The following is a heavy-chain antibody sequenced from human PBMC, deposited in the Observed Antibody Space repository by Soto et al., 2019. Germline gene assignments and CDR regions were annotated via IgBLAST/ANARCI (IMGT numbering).Heavy chain of an antibody. Sequence: PGGSLRLSCAASGFTFSSYAMHWVRQAPGKGLEWVAVISYDGSNKYYADSVKGRFTISRDNSKNTLYLQMNSLRAEDTAVYYCARDRLDYYDSSGYWDFQHWGQGTLVTVSS. CDR1: GFTFSSYA. D-gene: IGHD3-22*01. V-gene: IGHV3-30-3*01. CDR2: ISYDGSNK. J-gene: IGHJ1*01. CDR3: ARDRLDYYDSSGYWDFQH.